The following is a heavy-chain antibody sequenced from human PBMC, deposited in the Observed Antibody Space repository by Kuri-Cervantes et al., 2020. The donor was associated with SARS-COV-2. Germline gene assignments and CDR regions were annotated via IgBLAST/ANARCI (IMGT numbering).Heavy chain of an antibody. CDR3: AKRYCSNGVCYHYYYYYMDV. D-gene: IGHD2-8*01. Sequence: GGSLRLSCAASGIALSRYVMAWVRQAPGKGLECVSVIRGSGASTYYADSVKGRFTISRDNSKSTLYLQMNSLTAGDTATYYCAKRYCSNGVCYHYYYYYMDVWGKGTTVTVSS. CDR2: IRGSGAST. V-gene: IGHV3-23*01. J-gene: IGHJ6*03. CDR1: GIALSRYV.